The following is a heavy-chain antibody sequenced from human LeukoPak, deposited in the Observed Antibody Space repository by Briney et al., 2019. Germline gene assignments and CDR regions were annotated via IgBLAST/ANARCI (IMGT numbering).Heavy chain of an antibody. Sequence: SETLSLTCAVYGGSFSGYYWSWIRQPPGKGLEWIGEINHSGSTNYNPSLKSRITISVDTSKNLISLKLSSVTAADTAVYYCARHGYSSGCFGCWGQGTLVTVSS. CDR1: GGSFSGYY. J-gene: IGHJ4*02. CDR3: ARHGYSSGCFGC. V-gene: IGHV4-34*01. D-gene: IGHD6-19*01. CDR2: INHSGST.